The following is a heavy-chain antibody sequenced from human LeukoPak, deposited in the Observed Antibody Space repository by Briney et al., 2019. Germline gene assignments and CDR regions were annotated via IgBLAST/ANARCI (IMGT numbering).Heavy chain of an antibody. CDR3: TTGYCSGGSCYDR. Sequence: PGGSLRLSCAASGFTFSNAWMSWVHQAPGKGLEWVGRIKSKTDGGTTDYAAPVKGRFTISRDDSKNTLYLQMNSLKTEDTAVYYCTTGYCSGGSCYDRWGQGTLVTVSS. CDR1: GFTFSNAW. D-gene: IGHD2-15*01. V-gene: IGHV3-15*01. CDR2: IKSKTDGGTT. J-gene: IGHJ5*02.